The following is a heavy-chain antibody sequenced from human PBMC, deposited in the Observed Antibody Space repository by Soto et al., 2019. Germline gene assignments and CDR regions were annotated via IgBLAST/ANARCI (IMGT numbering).Heavy chain of an antibody. Sequence: SLRLSCAASGFTFSSYEMNWVRQAPGKGLEWVSYISSSGSTIYYADSVKGRFTISRDNAKNSLYLQMNSLRAEDTAVYYCASTGDSSGWYTFDYWGQGTLVTVSS. D-gene: IGHD6-19*01. V-gene: IGHV3-48*03. CDR3: ASTGDSSGWYTFDY. CDR2: ISSSGSTI. CDR1: GFTFSSYE. J-gene: IGHJ4*02.